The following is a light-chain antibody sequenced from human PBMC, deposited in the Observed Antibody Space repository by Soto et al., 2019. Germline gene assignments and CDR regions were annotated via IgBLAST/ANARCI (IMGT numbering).Light chain of an antibody. V-gene: IGKV3-20*01. CDR1: QSVSSSY. J-gene: IGKJ2*01. CDR2: GAS. Sequence: EIVLTQSPGTLSLSPGERATLSCRASQSVSSSYLAWYQQKPGQAPRLLIYGASSRATGIPDRFSGSGSGTDSTLTISRLEPEDFAVYYWQQYGSSPRTFGQGTKLEIK. CDR3: QQYGSSPRT.